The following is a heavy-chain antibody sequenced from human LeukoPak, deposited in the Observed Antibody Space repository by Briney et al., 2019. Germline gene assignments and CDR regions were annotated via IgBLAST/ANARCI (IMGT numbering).Heavy chain of an antibody. CDR3: ARGAPYYDILTATDAFDI. CDR2: ISSNGGST. D-gene: IGHD3-9*01. CDR1: GFTFSSYA. J-gene: IGHJ3*02. V-gene: IGHV3-64*01. Sequence: GGSLRLSCAASGFTFSSYAMHWVRHAPGEGLGYVSAISSNGGSTYYANSVKSRFIISRDNSKNTLYLQMGSLRAEDMAVYYCARGAPYYDILTATDAFDIWGQGTMVTVSS.